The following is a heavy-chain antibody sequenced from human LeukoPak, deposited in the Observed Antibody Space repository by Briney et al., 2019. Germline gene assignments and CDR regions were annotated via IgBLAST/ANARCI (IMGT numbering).Heavy chain of an antibody. V-gene: IGHV3-7*01. CDR1: GFTFTKYW. CDR2: INQDETEN. CDR3: AKSGGFFDT. Sequence: GGSLRLSCAVSGFTFTKYWMTWVRQAPGKGLEWVANINQDETENFYADSVVGRFTISRDNGKNFLYLQMNSLRAEDTAVYYCAKSGGFFDTWGQGTLVTVSS. J-gene: IGHJ5*02. D-gene: IGHD1-26*01.